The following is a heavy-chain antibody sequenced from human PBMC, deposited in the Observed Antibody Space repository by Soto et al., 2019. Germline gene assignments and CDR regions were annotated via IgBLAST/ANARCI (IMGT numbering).Heavy chain of an antibody. CDR1: GFTFSSYA. V-gene: IGHV3-30-3*01. CDR3: ARAQHQRVYCSGGSCYPYPHYYYYGMDV. D-gene: IGHD2-15*01. CDR2: ISYDGSNK. J-gene: IGHJ6*02. Sequence: PGGSLRLSCAASGFTFSSYAMHWVRQAPGKGLEWVAVISYDGSNKYYADSVKGRFTISRDNSKNTLYLQMNSLRAEDTAVYYCARAQHQRVYCSGGSCYPYPHYYYYGMDVWGQGTTVTVSS.